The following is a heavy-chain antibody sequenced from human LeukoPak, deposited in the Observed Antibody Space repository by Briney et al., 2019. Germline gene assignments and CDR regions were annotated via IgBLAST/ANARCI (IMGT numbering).Heavy chain of an antibody. J-gene: IGHJ4*02. V-gene: IGHV4-61*01. CDR3: ASTEGAAPFDY. Sequence: PSETLSLTCTVSGGSVSSGSYYWSWIRQPPGKGLEWIGHIYYSGSTNYNPSLKSRVTISVDTSKNQFSLKLSSVTAADTAVYYCASTEGAAPFDYWGQGTLVTVSS. D-gene: IGHD1-1*01. CDR1: GGSVSSGSYY. CDR2: IYYSGST.